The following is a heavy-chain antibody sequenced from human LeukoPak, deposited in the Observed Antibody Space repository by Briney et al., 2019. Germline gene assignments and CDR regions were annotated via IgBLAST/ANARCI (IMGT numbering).Heavy chain of an antibody. CDR3: ARSSAGVDL. D-gene: IGHD6-19*01. CDR2: INHSGST. V-gene: IGHV4-34*01. J-gene: IGHJ5*02. CDR1: GGSFSGYY. Sequence: SETLSLTCAVYGGSFSGYYWSWIRQPPGKGLEWIGEINHSGSTNYNPSLKSRVTISVDTSKNQFSLKLSSVTAADTAVYYCARSSAGVDLWGQGTLVTVSS.